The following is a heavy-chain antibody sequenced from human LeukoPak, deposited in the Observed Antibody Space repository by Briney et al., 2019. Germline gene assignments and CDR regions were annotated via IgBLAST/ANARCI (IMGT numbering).Heavy chain of an antibody. D-gene: IGHD2-8*01. CDR1: GGSISSYY. J-gene: IGHJ4*02. V-gene: IGHV4-4*07. CDR3: ARAYCTNGVCSVGSL. Sequence: SETLSLTCTVSGGSISSYYWTWIRQPAGKGLEWIGRIYTSGSTNYNPSLKSRVTMSVDTSKNQFSLKLSSVTAADTAVYYCARAYCTNGVCSVGSLWGQGTLVTVSS. CDR2: IYTSGST.